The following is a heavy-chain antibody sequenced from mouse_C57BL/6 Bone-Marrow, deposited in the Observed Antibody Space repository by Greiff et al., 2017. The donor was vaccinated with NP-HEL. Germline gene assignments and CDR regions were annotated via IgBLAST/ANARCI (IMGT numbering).Heavy chain of an antibody. D-gene: IGHD3-2*02. V-gene: IGHV1-74*01. CDR3: AIWRNSSSGYAMDY. CDR1: GYTFTSYW. Sequence: QVQLQQPGAELVKPGASVKVSCKASGYTFTSYWMHWVKQRPGQGLEWIGRIHPSDSDTNYNQKFKGKATLTVDKSSSTAYMQLSSQTSEDSAVYYGAIWRNSSSGYAMDYWGQGTSVTVAA. CDR2: IHPSDSDT. J-gene: IGHJ4*01.